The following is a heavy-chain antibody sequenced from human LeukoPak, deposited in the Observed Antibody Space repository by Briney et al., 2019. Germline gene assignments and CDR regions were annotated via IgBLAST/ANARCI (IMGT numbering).Heavy chain of an antibody. D-gene: IGHD3-3*01. J-gene: IGHJ4*02. V-gene: IGHV3-23*01. CDR1: GFTFSSYA. CDR2: ISGSGGST. Sequence: GGSLRLSCAASGFTFSSYAMSWVRQAPGKGLEWISAISGSGGSTYYADSVKGRFTISRDNSKNTLYLQMNSLRAEDTAVYYCAKSVGGADQGYWGQGTLVTVSS. CDR3: AKSVGGADQGY.